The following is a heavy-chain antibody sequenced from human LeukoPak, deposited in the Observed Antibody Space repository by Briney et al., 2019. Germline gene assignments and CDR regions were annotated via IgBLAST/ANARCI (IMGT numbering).Heavy chain of an antibody. CDR3: AREGVSVTNFDY. V-gene: IGHV4-59*12. CDR2: IYYSGST. CDR1: GGSISSYY. D-gene: IGHD4-17*01. J-gene: IGHJ4*02. Sequence: SETLSLTCTVSGGSISSYYWSWIRQPPGKGLEWIGYIYYSGSTNYNPSLKSRVTISVDTSKNQFSLKLRSVTAADTAVYYCAREGVSVTNFDYWGQGTLVTVSS.